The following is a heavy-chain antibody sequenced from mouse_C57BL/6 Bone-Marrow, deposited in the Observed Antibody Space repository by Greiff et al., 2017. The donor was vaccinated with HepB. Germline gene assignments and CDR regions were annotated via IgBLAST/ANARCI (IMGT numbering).Heavy chain of an antibody. J-gene: IGHJ2*01. CDR1: GYTFTSYW. D-gene: IGHD6-1*01. CDR3: ARDSALYFDY. CDR2: IDPSDSYT. V-gene: IGHV1-69*01. Sequence: VQLQQPGAELVMPGASVKLSCKASGYTFTSYWMHWVKQRPGQGLEWIGEIDPSDSYTNYNQKFKGKSTLTVDKSSSTAYMQLSSLTSEDSAVYYCARDSALYFDYWGKGTTLTVSS.